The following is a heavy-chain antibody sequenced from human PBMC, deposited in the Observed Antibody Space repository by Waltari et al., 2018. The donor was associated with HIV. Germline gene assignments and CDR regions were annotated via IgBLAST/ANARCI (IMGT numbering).Heavy chain of an antibody. CDR3: ARQSGVGATRFDP. CDR1: GGSVNSSNYY. D-gene: IGHD1-26*01. Sequence: LQLQESGPGLVKPSETLSLICTVSGGSVNSSNYYWGWLRQPPGQGLEWIGIVFYSGTTYHNPSLKSRLGMSVDTSKNQFSLRLNSVTASDTAVYYCARQSGVGATRFDPWGQGALVTVSS. V-gene: IGHV4-39*01. CDR2: VFYSGTT. J-gene: IGHJ5*02.